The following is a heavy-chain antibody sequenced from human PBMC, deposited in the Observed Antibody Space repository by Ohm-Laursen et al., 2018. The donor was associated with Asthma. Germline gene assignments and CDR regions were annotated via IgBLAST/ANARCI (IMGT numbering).Heavy chain of an antibody. Sequence: SLRLSCAASGFSVSTHFMSWVRQAPGKGLEWVSVIYSGGSTYYADSVKGRFTISRDNSKDTMYLQMNSLRAEDTAVYYCAKDLGTVTKGYFDYWGQGTLVTVSS. D-gene: IGHD4-17*01. J-gene: IGHJ4*02. V-gene: IGHV3-53*01. CDR2: IYSGGST. CDR1: GFSVSTHF. CDR3: AKDLGTVTKGYFDY.